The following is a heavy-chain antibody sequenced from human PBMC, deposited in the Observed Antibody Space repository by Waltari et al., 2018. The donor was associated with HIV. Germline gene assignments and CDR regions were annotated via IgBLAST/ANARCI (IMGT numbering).Heavy chain of an antibody. CDR2: MIAASGIG. V-gene: IGHV1-69*04. D-gene: IGHD3-3*01. CDR1: GDTLSNYA. CDR3: TVGGIDDIGSGRENLGGFDP. Sequence: VQLVQSGAEVKKPGSSVRVSCKASGDTLSNYAVSRVRQAPGQGLGWVGRMIAASGIGRHTDNYQGRGTIDADKSTNSAYMELGGLRSEDTAVYFGTVGGIDDIGSGRENLGGFDPWGPGTLVTVSS. J-gene: IGHJ5*02.